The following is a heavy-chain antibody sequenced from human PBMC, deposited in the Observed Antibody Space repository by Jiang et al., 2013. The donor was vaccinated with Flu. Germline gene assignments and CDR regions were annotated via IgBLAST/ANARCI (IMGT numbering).Heavy chain of an antibody. V-gene: IGHV5-10-1*01. J-gene: IGHJ4*02. CDR3: ARHSGKGNYCSSTSCYVWG. D-gene: IGHD2-2*01. CDR1: GYSFTSYW. CDR2: IDPSDSYT. Sequence: GAEVKKPGESLRISCKGSGYSFTSYWISWVRQMPGKGLEWMGRIDPSDSYTNYSPSFQGHVTISADKSISTAYLQWSSLKASDTAMYYCARHSGKGNYCSSTSCYVWGWGQGTLVTVSS.